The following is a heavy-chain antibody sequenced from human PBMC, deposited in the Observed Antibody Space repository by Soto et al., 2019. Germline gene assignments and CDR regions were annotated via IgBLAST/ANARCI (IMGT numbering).Heavy chain of an antibody. J-gene: IGHJ6*02. D-gene: IGHD6-19*01. Sequence: QVPLQESGPGLVKPSETLSLTCTVSGGSVSSGSYYWSWIRQPPGKGLEWIGYIYYSGSTNYNPSLGRRVXXXVXXSKNQFSRKLSSVTAADTAVYYCARGIEGWYQGRYYYGMDVWGQGTTVTVSS. CDR3: ARGIEGWYQGRYYYGMDV. CDR2: IYYSGST. CDR1: GGSVSSGSYY. V-gene: IGHV4-61*01.